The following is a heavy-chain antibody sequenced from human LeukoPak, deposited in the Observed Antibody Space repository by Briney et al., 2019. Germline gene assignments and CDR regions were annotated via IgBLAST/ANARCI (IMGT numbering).Heavy chain of an antibody. CDR3: ARGPDYGDYGWFDP. Sequence: GGSLRLSYAASGLTFSSHTMNWVRQAPGKGLEWVSSISSSSSYIYYTDSVKGRFTISRDNAKNSLYLQMNSLRAEDTAVYYCARGPDYGDYGWFDPWGQGTLVTVSS. CDR1: GLTFSSHT. CDR2: ISSSSSYI. D-gene: IGHD4-17*01. V-gene: IGHV3-21*01. J-gene: IGHJ5*02.